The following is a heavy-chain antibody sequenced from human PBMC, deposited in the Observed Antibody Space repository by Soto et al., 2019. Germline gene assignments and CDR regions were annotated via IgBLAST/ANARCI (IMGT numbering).Heavy chain of an antibody. D-gene: IGHD3-16*01. V-gene: IGHV3-74*01. CDR3: ASWGDIVPMSPTDFGR. CDR1: GFTFSTYW. Sequence: PGVSLRLSCAASGFTFSTYWMNWVRQTPGKGLMWVSRISPDGSNRGYADSVEGRFTVSRDNAKNTLYLQMHSLRAEDTAMYYCASWGDIVPMSPTDFGRWGEGTLVTVSS. J-gene: IGHJ4*02. CDR2: ISPDGSNR.